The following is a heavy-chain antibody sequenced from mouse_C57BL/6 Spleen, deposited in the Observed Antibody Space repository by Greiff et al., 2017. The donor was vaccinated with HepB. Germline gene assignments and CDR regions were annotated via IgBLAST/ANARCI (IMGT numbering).Heavy chain of an antibody. CDR3: ASLNYYGSSYWYFDV. D-gene: IGHD1-1*01. J-gene: IGHJ1*03. Sequence: EVQLVESGAELVKPGASVKLSCTASGFNIKDYYMHWVKQRTEQGLEWIGRIDPEDGETKYAPKFQGKATITADTSSNTAYLQLSSLTSEDTAVYYCASLNYYGSSYWYFDVWGTGTTVTVSS. CDR1: GFNIKDYY. CDR2: IDPEDGET. V-gene: IGHV14-2*01.